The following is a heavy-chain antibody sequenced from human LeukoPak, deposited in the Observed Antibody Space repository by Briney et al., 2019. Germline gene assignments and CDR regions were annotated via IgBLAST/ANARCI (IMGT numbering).Heavy chain of an antibody. CDR3: ARDPNSYEASFDY. CDR2: MNPNSGNT. CDR1: GYTFTSYD. V-gene: IGHV1-8*01. Sequence: ASVKVSCKASGYTFTSYDINWVRQATGQGLEWMGWMNPNSGNTGYAQKLQGRVTMTSDTSTTTAYMELRSLRSDDTAVYYCARDPNSYEASFDYWGQGTLVTVSS. D-gene: IGHD3-22*01. J-gene: IGHJ4*02.